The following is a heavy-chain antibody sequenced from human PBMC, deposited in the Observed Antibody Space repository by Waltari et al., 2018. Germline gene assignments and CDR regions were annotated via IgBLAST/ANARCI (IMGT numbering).Heavy chain of an antibody. CDR2: ISSSGSTI. CDR1: GFTFSSYE. V-gene: IGHV3-48*03. D-gene: IGHD6-13*01. J-gene: IGHJ4*02. CDR3: AGGYSSSWYVFDY. Sequence: EVQLVESGGGLVQPGGSLRLSCAASGFTFSSYEMNWVRQAPGKGLEWVSYISSSGSTIYYADSGKGRFTISRDNAKNSLYLQMNSLRAEDTAVYYCAGGYSSSWYVFDYWGQGTLVTVSS.